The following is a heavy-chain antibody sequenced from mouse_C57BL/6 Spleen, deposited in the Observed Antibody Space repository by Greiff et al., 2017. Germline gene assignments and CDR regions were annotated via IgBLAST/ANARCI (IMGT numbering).Heavy chain of an antibody. CDR2: IDPSDSET. Sequence: QVQLQQPGAELVRPGSSVKLSCKASGYTFTSYWMHWVKQRPIQGLEWIGNIDPSDSETHYNQKFKDKATLTVDKSSSTAYMRLSSLTSEDSAVYYCARYDGTLFDYWGKGTTLTVSS. CDR1: GYTFTSYW. D-gene: IGHD4-1*01. J-gene: IGHJ2*01. V-gene: IGHV1-52*01. CDR3: ARYDGTLFDY.